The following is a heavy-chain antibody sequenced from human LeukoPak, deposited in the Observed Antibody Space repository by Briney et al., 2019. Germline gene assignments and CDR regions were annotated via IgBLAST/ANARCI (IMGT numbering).Heavy chain of an antibody. V-gene: IGHV3-23*01. CDR2: ISGSGGST. CDR3: AKDRWAVAGNYFDY. D-gene: IGHD6-19*01. J-gene: IGHJ4*02. CDR1: GFTFSSYA. Sequence: GGSLRLSCAASGFTFSSYAVSWVRQAPGKGLEWVSAISGSGGSTYYADSVKGRFTTSRDNSKNTLYLQMNSLRAEDTAVYYCAKDRWAVAGNYFDYWGQGTLVTVSS.